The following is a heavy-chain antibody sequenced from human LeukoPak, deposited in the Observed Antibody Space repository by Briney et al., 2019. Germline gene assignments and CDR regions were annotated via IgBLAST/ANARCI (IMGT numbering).Heavy chain of an antibody. J-gene: IGHJ4*02. CDR1: GGSISSSSYY. CDR3: ARENDRYGGIDY. CDR2: IYYSGST. Sequence: SETLSLTCTVSGGSISSSSYYWGWIRQPPGKGLEWIGSIYYSGSTYYNPSLKSRVTISVDTSKNQFSLKLSSVTAADTAVYYCARENDRYGGIDYWGQGTLVTVSS. V-gene: IGHV4-39*07. D-gene: IGHD5-18*01.